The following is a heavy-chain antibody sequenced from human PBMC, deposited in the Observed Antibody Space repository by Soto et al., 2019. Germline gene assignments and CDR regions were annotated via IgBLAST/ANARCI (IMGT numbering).Heavy chain of an antibody. CDR1: VRLVSAGAMC. CDR3: ARMSRRYVDWKYAMDV. D-gene: IGHD3-9*01. CDR2: IDWDDEK. J-gene: IGHJ6*02. V-gene: IGHV2-70*01. Sequence: GHTLATPPYSLPLPRPFSVRLVSAGAMCVIWMRRPPGKALEWLALIDWDDEKYYSTSLKTRLTISKDTSKNQVLLTMTNMAPVDTATYYCARMSRRYVDWKYAMDVWGQGTTVTVSS.